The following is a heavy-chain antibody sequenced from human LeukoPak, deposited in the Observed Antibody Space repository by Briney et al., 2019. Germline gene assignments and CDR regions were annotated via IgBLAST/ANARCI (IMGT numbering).Heavy chain of an antibody. CDR1: GVSISRDC. J-gene: IGHJ4*02. CDR2: IYSTGST. CDR3: ARDRRSGWYAFDS. D-gene: IGHD6-19*01. V-gene: IGHV4-59*01. Sequence: SETLSLTCTISGVSISRDCWSWIRQSPGRGLEWIGYIYSTGSTNSNPSLQSRVFISMDTSKNQVSLKLASLTAADTAMYYCARDRRSGWYAFDSWGQGILVTVSS.